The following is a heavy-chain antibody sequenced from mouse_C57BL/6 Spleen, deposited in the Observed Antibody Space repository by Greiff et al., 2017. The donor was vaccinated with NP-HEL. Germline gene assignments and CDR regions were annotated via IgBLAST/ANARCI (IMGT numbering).Heavy chain of an antibody. J-gene: IGHJ3*01. CDR3: ARSGDGRAWFAY. V-gene: IGHV1-69*01. D-gene: IGHD2-3*01. Sequence: VQLQQPGAELVMPGASVKLSCKASGYTFTSYWMHWVKQRPGQGLEWIGEIDPSDSYTNYNQKFKGKSTLTVDKSSSTAYMQLSSLTSEDSAVYYCARSGDGRAWFAYWGQGTLVTVS. CDR2: IDPSDSYT. CDR1: GYTFTSYW.